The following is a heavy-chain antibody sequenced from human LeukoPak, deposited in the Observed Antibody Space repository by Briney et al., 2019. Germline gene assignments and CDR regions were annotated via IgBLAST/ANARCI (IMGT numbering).Heavy chain of an antibody. CDR1: GFTFRTYA. Sequence: TGGSLRLSCETSGFTFRTYAMNWVRQAPGKGLEWVANIRQDGNERYYVDSVKGRFTISRDNAKNSLYLQMNSLRAEDTAVYYCARGFRRPWGQGTLVTVSS. J-gene: IGHJ5*02. CDR3: ARGFRRP. CDR2: IRQDGNER. V-gene: IGHV3-7*03.